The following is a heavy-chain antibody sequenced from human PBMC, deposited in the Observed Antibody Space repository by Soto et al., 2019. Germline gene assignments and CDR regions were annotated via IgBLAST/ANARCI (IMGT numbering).Heavy chain of an antibody. CDR2: ISSRSSNI. CDR3: ARDTKMLAPLIYMDH. J-gene: IGHJ4*02. CDR1: GFTLNIYS. V-gene: IGHV3-21*01. Sequence: GGSLRLSCAASGFTLNIYSVNWVRQAPGKGLEWVSSISSRSSNIDYADSVKGRFTISRDNANNSLYLQMNNLSADDTAVYYCARDTKMLAPLIYMDHWGRGTLVTVSS. D-gene: IGHD3-22*01.